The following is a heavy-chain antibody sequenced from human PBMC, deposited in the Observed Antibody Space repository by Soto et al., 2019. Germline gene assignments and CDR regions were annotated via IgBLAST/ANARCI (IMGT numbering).Heavy chain of an antibody. Sequence: GVSLRLSCAASGCTFSKAWMSWVRQAPGKGLEWVGRIKGEADGGTTDYAAPVKGRITISRDHSKDTLYLQMNSLKTEDTAVYYCTTGLSNGYYNFDYWGLGTPVTVSS. D-gene: IGHD3-22*01. J-gene: IGHJ4*02. CDR3: TTGLSNGYYNFDY. V-gene: IGHV3-15*01. CDR1: GCTFSKAW. CDR2: IKGEADGGTT.